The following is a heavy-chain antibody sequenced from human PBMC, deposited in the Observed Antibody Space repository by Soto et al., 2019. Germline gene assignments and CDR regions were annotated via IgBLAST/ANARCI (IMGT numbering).Heavy chain of an antibody. Sequence: EVQLLESGGGLVQPGGSLRLSCAASGFTFSSYAMSWVRQAPGKGLEWVSAISGSGGSTYYADSVKGRFTISRDNSKNPLYLQMNSLRAEDTAVYYCAKSRYYDFWSGYYISGYFDYWGQGTLVTVSS. J-gene: IGHJ4*02. CDR3: AKSRYYDFWSGYYISGYFDY. CDR2: ISGSGGST. V-gene: IGHV3-23*01. D-gene: IGHD3-3*01. CDR1: GFTFSSYA.